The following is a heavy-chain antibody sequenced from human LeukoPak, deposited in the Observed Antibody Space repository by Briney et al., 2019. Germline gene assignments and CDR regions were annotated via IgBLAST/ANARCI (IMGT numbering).Heavy chain of an antibody. CDR3: AKASWHYFDY. Sequence: GGSLRLSCAASGFTFTSYAMSCVRQAPGKGLEWVSAISGSGGSTYYADSVKGRFTISRDNSKNTLYLQMNSLRAEDTAVYYCAKASWHYFDYWGQGTLVTVSS. CDR1: GFTFTSYA. CDR2: ISGSGGST. J-gene: IGHJ4*02. V-gene: IGHV3-23*01.